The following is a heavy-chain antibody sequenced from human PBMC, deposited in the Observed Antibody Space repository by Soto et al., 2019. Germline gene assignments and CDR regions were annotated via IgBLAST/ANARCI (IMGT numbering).Heavy chain of an antibody. Sequence: SSVKVSCKASGYTFTSYVISWVRQAPGRVLEWMGWISAYNGNTNYAQKLQGRVTMTTDTSTSTAYMELRSLRPDDTAVYYCARDGSSGSYLNWFDPWGQGTLVTVSS. D-gene: IGHD1-26*01. CDR2: ISAYNGNT. J-gene: IGHJ5*02. V-gene: IGHV1-18*01. CDR3: ARDGSSGSYLNWFDP. CDR1: GYTFTSYV.